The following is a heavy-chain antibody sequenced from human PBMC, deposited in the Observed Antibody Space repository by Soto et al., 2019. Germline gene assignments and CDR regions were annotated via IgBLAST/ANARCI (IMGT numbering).Heavy chain of an antibody. CDR2: ISSSSSYI. D-gene: IGHD4-4*01. J-gene: IGHJ3*02. CDR3: ARSGGRNDYIPFDAFDI. Sequence: GGSLRLSCAASGFTFSSYSMNWVRQAPGKGLEWVSSISSSSSYIYYADSVKGRFTISRDNAKNSLYLQMNSLRAEDTAVYYCARSGGRNDYIPFDAFDIWGQGTMVTVSS. V-gene: IGHV3-21*01. CDR1: GFTFSSYS.